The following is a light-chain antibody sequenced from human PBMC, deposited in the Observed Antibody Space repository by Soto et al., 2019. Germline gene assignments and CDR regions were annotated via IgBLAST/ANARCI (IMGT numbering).Light chain of an antibody. CDR1: SSDVGLYNY. V-gene: IGLV2-14*01. CDR2: EDN. Sequence: QSVLTQPASVSGSPGQSITISCSGTSSDVGLYNYVSWYQQHPGKVPKLLIYEDNKRPSGVSSRFSGSKSGNTASLTISGLQAEDEAEYYCSSYTSGSSAVFGGGTQLTVL. J-gene: IGLJ7*01. CDR3: SSYTSGSSAV.